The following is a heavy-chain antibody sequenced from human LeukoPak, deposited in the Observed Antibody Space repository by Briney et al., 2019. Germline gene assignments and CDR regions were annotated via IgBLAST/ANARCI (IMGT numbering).Heavy chain of an antibody. V-gene: IGHV3-53*01. D-gene: IGHD3-9*01. CDR3: ARTYDILTGYGY. CDR1: GFTVSSNY. J-gene: IGHJ4*02. CDR2: IYSGGST. Sequence: GGSLRLSCAASGFTVSSNYMSWVRQAPGKGLEWVSVIYSGGSTYCADSVKGRFTISRDNSKNTLYLQMNSLRAEDTAVYYCARTYDILTGYGYWGQGTLVTVSS.